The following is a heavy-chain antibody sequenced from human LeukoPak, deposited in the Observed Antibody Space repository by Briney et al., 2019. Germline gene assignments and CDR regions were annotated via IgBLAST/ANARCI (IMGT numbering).Heavy chain of an antibody. V-gene: IGHV4-39*01. J-gene: IGHJ6*03. CDR3: ARGAVVPAAFYYYYMDV. CDR2: IYYSGST. CDR1: GGSISSSSYY. D-gene: IGHD2-2*01. Sequence: SETLSLTCTVSGGSISSSSYYWGWIRQPPGKGLEWIGSIYYSGSTYYNPSLKSRVTISVDTSKNQFSLKLSSVTAADTAVYYCARGAVVPAAFYYYYMDVWGKGTTVTVSS.